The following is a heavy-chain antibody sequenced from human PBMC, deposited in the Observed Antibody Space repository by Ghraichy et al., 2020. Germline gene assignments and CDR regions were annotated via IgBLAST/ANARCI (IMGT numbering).Heavy chain of an antibody. J-gene: IGHJ3*02. CDR2: IYWDDDK. CDR3: AHMRSVHDRGWYPIIDAFDI. D-gene: IGHD6-19*01. Sequence: SGPTLVKPTQTLTLTCTFSGFSLSTSGVGVGWIRQPPGKALEWLALIYWDDDKRYSPSLKSRLTITKDTSKNQVVLTMTNMDPVDTATYYCAHMRSVHDRGWYPIIDAFDIWGQGTMVTVSS. CDR1: GFSLSTSGVG. V-gene: IGHV2-5*02.